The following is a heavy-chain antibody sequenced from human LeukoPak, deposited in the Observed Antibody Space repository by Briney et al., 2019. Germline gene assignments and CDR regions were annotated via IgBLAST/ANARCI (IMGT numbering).Heavy chain of an antibody. D-gene: IGHD6-19*01. Sequence: GGSLRLSCAASGFTFSGSAMYWVRQASGKGLEWVGRIRSKANSYATAYAASVKGRFTISRDDSKNTAYLQMNSLKTEDTAVYYCTRYSSGWYYFDYWGQGTLVTVSS. V-gene: IGHV3-73*01. CDR2: IRSKANSYAT. CDR1: GFTFSGSA. CDR3: TRYSSGWYYFDY. J-gene: IGHJ4*02.